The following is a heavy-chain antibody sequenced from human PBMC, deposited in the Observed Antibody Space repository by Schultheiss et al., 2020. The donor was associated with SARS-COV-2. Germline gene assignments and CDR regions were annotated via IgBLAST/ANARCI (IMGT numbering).Heavy chain of an antibody. D-gene: IGHD6-19*01. CDR1: GFTFSSYA. CDR3: ARALWYSSGWYVGAFDY. Sequence: AGSLRLSCAASGFTFSSYAMHWVRQAPGKGLEWVAVISYDGSNKYYADSVKGRFTISRDNSKNTLYLQMNSLRAEDTAVYYCARALWYSSGWYVGAFDYWGQGTLVTVSS. V-gene: IGHV3-30*04. J-gene: IGHJ4*02. CDR2: ISYDGSNK.